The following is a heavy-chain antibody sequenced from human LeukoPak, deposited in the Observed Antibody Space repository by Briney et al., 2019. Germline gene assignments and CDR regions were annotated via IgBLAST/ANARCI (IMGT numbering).Heavy chain of an antibody. CDR1: GFTFSTYW. Sequence: GGSLRLSCAASGFTFSTYWMHWVRQAPGKGLVWVSRINSDGSSTSYADSVKGRFTTSRDNAKNTLYLQMNSLRAEDTAVYYCASIAARLGGDYWGQGTLVTVSS. CDR2: INSDGSST. D-gene: IGHD6-6*01. J-gene: IGHJ4*02. V-gene: IGHV3-74*01. CDR3: ASIAARLGGDY.